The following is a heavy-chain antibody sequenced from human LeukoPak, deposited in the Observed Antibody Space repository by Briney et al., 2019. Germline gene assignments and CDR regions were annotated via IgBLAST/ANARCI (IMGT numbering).Heavy chain of an antibody. Sequence: SETLSLTCVVSGDSINYDYWSWVRQPAGKGLEWIGRIYPSGSFNYNPSLKSRVTISVDRSKNQFSLKLSSVTAADTAVYYCARAGDSSGYEYYFDYWGQGTLVTVSS. V-gene: IGHV4-4*07. D-gene: IGHD3-22*01. J-gene: IGHJ4*02. CDR1: GDSINYDY. CDR2: IYPSGSF. CDR3: ARAGDSSGYEYYFDY.